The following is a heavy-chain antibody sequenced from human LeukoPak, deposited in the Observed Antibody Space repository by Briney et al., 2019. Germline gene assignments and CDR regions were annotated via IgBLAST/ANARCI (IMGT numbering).Heavy chain of an antibody. J-gene: IGHJ4*02. CDR2: IKQDGSEK. V-gene: IGHV3-7*03. Sequence: PGGSLRLSCAASGFTFSSYWMSWLRQPPGKGLEWVANIKQDGSEKYYVDSVKGRFTISRDNAKNSLYLQMNSLRAEDTAVYYRARDRGHSSGWYRFDYWGQGTLVTVSS. D-gene: IGHD6-19*01. CDR1: GFTFSSYW. CDR3: ARDRGHSSGWYRFDY.